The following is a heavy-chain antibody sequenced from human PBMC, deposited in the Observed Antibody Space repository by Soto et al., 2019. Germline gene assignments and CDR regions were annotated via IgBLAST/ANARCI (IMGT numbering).Heavy chain of an antibody. D-gene: IGHD5-12*01. V-gene: IGHV5-51*01. CDR2: IYPGDSET. CDR3: ASQEMATKNVDAFDI. CDR1: GYTFTSNW. J-gene: IGHJ3*02. Sequence: PGESLKISCKGSGYTFTSNWIGWVRQMPGKGLEWMGIIYPGDSETRYSPSFQGQVTISADKSISTAYLQWSSLKASDTAMYYCASQEMATKNVDAFDIWGQGTMVTVSS.